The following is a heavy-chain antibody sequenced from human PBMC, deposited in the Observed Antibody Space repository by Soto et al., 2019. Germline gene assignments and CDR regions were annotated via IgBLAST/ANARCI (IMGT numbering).Heavy chain of an antibody. J-gene: IGHJ4*02. CDR1: GFTFRTYD. V-gene: IGHV3-30*18. CDR3: AKPRVRGVNYFGN. Sequence: QEQLVESGGGVVQPGRSLRLSCAASGFTFRTYDMHWVRQAPGKGLEWVALISYDGNDKHHSDSVKGRFTISRDNSRNTLYLQMNSLRAEDTAVYYCAKPRVRGVNYFGNWGQGTLVTVSS. CDR2: ISYDGNDK. D-gene: IGHD3-10*01.